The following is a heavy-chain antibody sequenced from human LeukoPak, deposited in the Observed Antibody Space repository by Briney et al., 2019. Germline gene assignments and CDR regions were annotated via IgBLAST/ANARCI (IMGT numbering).Heavy chain of an antibody. D-gene: IGHD6-13*01. CDR2: ISWNSGSI. V-gene: IGHV3-9*01. Sequence: GGSLRLSCAASGFTFDDYAMHWVRQAPGKGLEWVSGISWNSGSIGYADSVKGRFTISRDNAKNSLYLQMNSLRAEDTALYYCAKDKGPLPKGIAAAEGPFDYWGQGTLVTVSS. CDR1: GFTFDDYA. J-gene: IGHJ4*02. CDR3: AKDKGPLPKGIAAAEGPFDY.